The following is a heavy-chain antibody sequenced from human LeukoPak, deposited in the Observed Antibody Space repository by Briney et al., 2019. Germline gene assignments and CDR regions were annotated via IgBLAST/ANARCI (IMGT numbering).Heavy chain of an antibody. Sequence: ASVKVSCKASGYTFTGYYMHWVRQAPGQGLEWMGWINPNSGGTNYAQKFQGRVTMTRDTSISTAYMELSRLRSDDMAVYYCASQGGRRYCTNGVCYTKNWFDPWGQGTLVTVSS. V-gene: IGHV1-2*02. CDR3: ASQGGRRYCTNGVCYTKNWFDP. J-gene: IGHJ5*02. D-gene: IGHD2-8*01. CDR1: GYTFTGYY. CDR2: INPNSGGT.